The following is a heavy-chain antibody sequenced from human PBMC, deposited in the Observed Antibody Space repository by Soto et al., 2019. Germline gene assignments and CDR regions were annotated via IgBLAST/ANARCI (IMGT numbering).Heavy chain of an antibody. CDR2: IMPTVDSA. CDR3: AVAAVWEIMAKQSSGMAV. D-gene: IGHD3-16*01. Sequence: HVQLVQSGADVKTPGSSVKVSCKASGGTLSDYAISWVRQAPGHGLEWMGGIMPTVDSANYAQNFQGRPTISVDESTITAHLELSSLRSAGPAIYYCAVAAVWEIMAKQSSGMAVWGQGTTV. CDR1: GGTLSDYA. J-gene: IGHJ6*01. V-gene: IGHV1-69*01.